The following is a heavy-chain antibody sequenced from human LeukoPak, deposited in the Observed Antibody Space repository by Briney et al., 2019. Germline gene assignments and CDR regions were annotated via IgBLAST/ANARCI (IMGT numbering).Heavy chain of an antibody. CDR1: GYTFTGYY. J-gene: IGHJ4*02. V-gene: IGHV1-2*02. D-gene: IGHD4-17*01. Sequence: ASVKVSCKASGYTFTGYYMHWVRQAPGQGREWIGWINPNSGGTNYAQKCQGRVTITRDTSISTAYMELSRLSSDDTAVYYCARAGYGDYVFDYWGQGTLVTVSS. CDR2: INPNSGGT. CDR3: ARAGYGDYVFDY.